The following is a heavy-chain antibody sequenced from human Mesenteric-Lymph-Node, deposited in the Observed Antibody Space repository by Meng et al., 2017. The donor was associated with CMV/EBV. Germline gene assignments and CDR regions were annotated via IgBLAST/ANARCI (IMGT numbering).Heavy chain of an antibody. J-gene: IGHJ6*02. D-gene: IGHD6-19*01. Sequence: GESLKISCKGSGYSFSNYWIGWVRQLPGKGLEWMGIIYPGDSAARYSPSFQGQVTISADKSINTAYLQWSSLKASDTAMYYCARRDSSGHHATSYYGMDVWGQGTTVTVSS. V-gene: IGHV5-51*01. CDR2: IYPGDSAA. CDR3: ARRDSSGHHATSYYGMDV. CDR1: GYSFSNYW.